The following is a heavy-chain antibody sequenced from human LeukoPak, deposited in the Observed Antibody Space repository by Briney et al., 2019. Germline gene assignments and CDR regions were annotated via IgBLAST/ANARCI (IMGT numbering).Heavy chain of an antibody. CDR2: INHSGST. D-gene: IGHD2-2*02. J-gene: IGHJ5*02. V-gene: IGHV4-34*01. CDR3: AILHIQLLYGYWFDP. CDR1: GGSFSGYN. Sequence: SETLSLTCAVYGGSFSGYNWSWIRQPPGKGLEWIGEINHSGSTNYNPSLKSRVTISVDTSKNQFSLKLSSVTAADTAVYYCAILHIQLLYGYWFDPWGQGTLVTVSS.